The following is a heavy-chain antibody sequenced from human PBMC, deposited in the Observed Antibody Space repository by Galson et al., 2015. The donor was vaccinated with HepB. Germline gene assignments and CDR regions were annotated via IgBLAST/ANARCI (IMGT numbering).Heavy chain of an antibody. CDR1: GYSVTTGGFF. D-gene: IGHD5-24*01. V-gene: IGHV4-31*03. CDR3: ARMARKTGWFDT. J-gene: IGHJ5*02. CDR2: IYYAGST. Sequence: TLSLTCSVSGYSVTTGGFFWAWIRHHPRQGLEWIGHIYYAGSTSYNPSLETRVSISVDTSNNQFSLNLTSVTAADSAVYFCARMARKTGWFDTWGQGTLVTVSA.